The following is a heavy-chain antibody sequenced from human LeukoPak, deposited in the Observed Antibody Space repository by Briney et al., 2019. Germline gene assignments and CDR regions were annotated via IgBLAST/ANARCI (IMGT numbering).Heavy chain of an antibody. CDR1: GFIFSNYA. D-gene: IGHD2-15*01. CDR3: VYCSGGSRYSNGPWFDP. CDR2: ITGGGGSS. V-gene: IGHV3-23*01. J-gene: IGHJ5*02. Sequence: GGTLRLSCVASGFIFSNYAMSWVRQAPGKGLEWVSVITGGGGSSYYADSVKGRFTISRDNVKNTLYLQMNSLRADDTALYYCVYCSGGSRYSNGPWFDPWGQGTLVTVSS.